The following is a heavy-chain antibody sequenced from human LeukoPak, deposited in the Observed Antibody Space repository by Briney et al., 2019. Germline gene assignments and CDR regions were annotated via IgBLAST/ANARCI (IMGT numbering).Heavy chain of an antibody. Sequence: KTSETLSLTCTVSGGSISDYYWSWVRQPPGKGLEWLGYIYTSGSTNYNPSLKSRVTTSADTSKNQFSLKLSSVTAAVTAVYYCARHRSPTSSSFFDSWGQGTLVSVSS. J-gene: IGHJ5*01. D-gene: IGHD6-6*01. V-gene: IGHV4-4*09. CDR3: ARHRSPTSSSFFDS. CDR1: GGSISDYY. CDR2: IYTSGST.